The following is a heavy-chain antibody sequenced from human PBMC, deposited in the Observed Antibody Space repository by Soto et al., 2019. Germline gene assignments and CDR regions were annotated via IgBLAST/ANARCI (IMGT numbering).Heavy chain of an antibody. CDR3: AGKAARRPGGDP. V-gene: IGHV4-39*01. J-gene: IGHJ5*02. CDR1: GGSISSSSYY. D-gene: IGHD6-6*01. Sequence: QLQLQESGPGLVKPSETLSLTCTVSGGSISSSSYYWGWIRQPPGKGLEWIGSIYYSGSTYYNPSLKSRVTISVDASKNQFSMKLSSVTAADTAVYYCAGKAARRPGGDPWGQGTLVTVSS. CDR2: IYYSGST.